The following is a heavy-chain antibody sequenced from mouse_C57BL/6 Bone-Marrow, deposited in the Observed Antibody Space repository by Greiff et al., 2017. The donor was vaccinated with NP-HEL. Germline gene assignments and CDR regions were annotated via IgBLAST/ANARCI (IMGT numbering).Heavy chain of an antibody. CDR1: GYSITSGYF. CDR2: ISYDGSN. Sequence: EVKLQESGPGLVKPSPSLSLTCSVSGYSITSGYFWYWIRQFPGNILEWMGYISYDGSNNYNPSLKNRTSIPRDTSTNQFFVKLKSMTTEDTATYYCARDYYSNYPGWFAYWGQGTLVTVSA. J-gene: IGHJ3*01. CDR3: ARDYYSNYPGWFAY. V-gene: IGHV3-6*01. D-gene: IGHD2-5*01.